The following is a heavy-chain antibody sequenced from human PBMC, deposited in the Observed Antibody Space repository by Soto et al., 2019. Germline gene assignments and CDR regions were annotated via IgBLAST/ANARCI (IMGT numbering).Heavy chain of an antibody. CDR3: AGGGGTRSVVVYDYYYYYMDG. J-gene: IGHJ6*03. Sequence: EVQLVESGGGLVKPGGSLRLSCAASGFTFSSYSMNWVRQAPGKGLEWVSSISSSSSYIYYADSVKGRFTISRDNAKNSMSLEMYSRRALDTAVYYCAGGGGTRSVVVYDYYYYYMDGWGKGTTVTVSS. CDR2: ISSSSSYI. CDR1: GFTFSSYS. D-gene: IGHD2-15*01. V-gene: IGHV3-21*01.